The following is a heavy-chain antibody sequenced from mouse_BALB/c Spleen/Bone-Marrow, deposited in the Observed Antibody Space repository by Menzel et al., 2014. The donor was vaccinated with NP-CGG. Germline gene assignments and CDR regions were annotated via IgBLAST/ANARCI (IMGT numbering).Heavy chain of an antibody. J-gene: IGHJ4*01. Sequence: VQLQQSGPGLVAPSQSLSITCTVSGFSLTGYGVSWVRQPPGKGLEWLGMIWGDGSTDYNSALKSRLSISKDNSKSQVFLKMNSLQTDDTARYYCARDPFLITRALDYWGQGTSVTASS. V-gene: IGHV2-6-7*01. D-gene: IGHD2-4*01. CDR1: GFSLTGYG. CDR2: IWGDGST. CDR3: ARDPFLITRALDY.